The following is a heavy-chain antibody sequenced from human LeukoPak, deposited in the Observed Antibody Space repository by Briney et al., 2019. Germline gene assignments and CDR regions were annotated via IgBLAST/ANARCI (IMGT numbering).Heavy chain of an antibody. V-gene: IGHV1-18*01. Sequence: ASVKVSCKASGYTFTSYSISWVRQAPGQGLEWMGWISAYNGNTIYAQKLQGRVTMTTDTSTSTAYMELRSLRSDDTTVYYCARDQWLLPTHYFDYWGQGTLVTVSS. D-gene: IGHD6-19*01. CDR1: GYTFTSYS. CDR2: ISAYNGNT. J-gene: IGHJ4*02. CDR3: ARDQWLLPTHYFDY.